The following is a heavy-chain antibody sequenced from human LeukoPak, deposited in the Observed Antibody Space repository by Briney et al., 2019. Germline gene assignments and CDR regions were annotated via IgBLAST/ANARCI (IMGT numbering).Heavy chain of an antibody. D-gene: IGHD5-18*01. CDR2: ISGGGSST. Sequence: PGGSLRLSCAASGFTFSNYAMSWVRQAPGKGLEWVSAISGGGSSTYSADSVKGRFTISRDNSENTLYLQMNSLRAEDTAVYYCARGEDTAMVTGGYNWFDPWGQGTLVTVSS. CDR1: GFTFSNYA. CDR3: ARGEDTAMVTGGYNWFDP. V-gene: IGHV3-23*01. J-gene: IGHJ5*02.